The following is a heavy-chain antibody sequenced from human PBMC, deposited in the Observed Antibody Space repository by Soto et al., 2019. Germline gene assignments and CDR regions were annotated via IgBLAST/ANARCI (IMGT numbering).Heavy chain of an antibody. CDR1: GFTFSSYW. Sequence: GGSLRLSCAASGFTFSSYWMHWVRQAPGKGLVWVSRINSDGSSTSYADSVKGRFTISRDNAKNTLYLQMNSLRAEDTAVYYCARVFGGRDWYFDLWGRGTLVTVSS. CDR3: ARVFGGRDWYFDL. J-gene: IGHJ2*01. D-gene: IGHD3-10*01. V-gene: IGHV3-74*01. CDR2: INSDGSST.